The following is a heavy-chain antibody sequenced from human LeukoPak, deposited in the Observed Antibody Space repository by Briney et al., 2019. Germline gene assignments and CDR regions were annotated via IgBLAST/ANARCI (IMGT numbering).Heavy chain of an antibody. CDR1: GGSISSGSYY. Sequence: PSQTLSLTCTVSGGSISSGSYYWSWIRQPAGKGLEWIGRIYTSGSTNYNPSLKSRVTISVDTSKNQSSLKLSSVTAADTAVYYCARASPSLPFDYWGQGTLVTVSS. D-gene: IGHD6-6*01. J-gene: IGHJ4*02. CDR3: ARASPSLPFDY. V-gene: IGHV4-61*02. CDR2: IYTSGST.